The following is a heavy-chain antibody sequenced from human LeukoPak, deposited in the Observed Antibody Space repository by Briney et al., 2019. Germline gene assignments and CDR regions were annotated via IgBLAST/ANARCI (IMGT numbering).Heavy chain of an antibody. J-gene: IGHJ6*02. V-gene: IGHV3-74*01. CDR3: QRVVAGRAGLMAV. CDR1: GFTLRNYW. D-gene: IGHD2-21*01. Sequence: QPGGSLRLACEASGFTLRNYWMHWVRQVPGEGLVWVSRIDPDGTTTNYADSVKGRFSTSRDNAKNTLYLQMTGLRAEDTGLYYCQRVVAGRAGLMAVWCRATTVTVSS. CDR2: IDPDGTTT.